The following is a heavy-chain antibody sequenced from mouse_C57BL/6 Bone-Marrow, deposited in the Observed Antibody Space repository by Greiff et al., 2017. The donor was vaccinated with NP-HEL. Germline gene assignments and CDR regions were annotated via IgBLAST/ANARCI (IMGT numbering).Heavy chain of an antibody. D-gene: IGHD1-1*01. CDR2: FHTYNDDT. CDR1: GYTFTTYP. CDR3: ARSLLSGSSFWYFDV. V-gene: IGHV1-47*01. Sequence: QVQLQQSGAELVKPGASVKLSCKASGYTFTTYPIEWLKQNHGKSLEWIGNFHTYNDDTTYNEKFKGKATLTVEKSSSTVYFELSRFTSDDSAVYYFARSLLSGSSFWYFDVRGTGTTVTVSS. J-gene: IGHJ1*03.